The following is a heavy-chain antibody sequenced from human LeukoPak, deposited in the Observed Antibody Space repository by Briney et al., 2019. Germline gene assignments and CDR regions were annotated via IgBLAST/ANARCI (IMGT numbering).Heavy chain of an antibody. V-gene: IGHV3-11*01. CDR1: EFTFSDYY. D-gene: IGHD3-10*01. CDR2: ISDSAINT. Sequence: GGSLRLSCEASEFTFSDYYMSWIRQAPGKGLEWISYISDSAINTHYADSVKGRFTISRDNAKKLLVLEMKSLRSEDAAVYYCAAYYGSGSVNYYRGMDIWGQGTTVTVSS. J-gene: IGHJ6*02. CDR3: AAYYGSGSVNYYRGMDI.